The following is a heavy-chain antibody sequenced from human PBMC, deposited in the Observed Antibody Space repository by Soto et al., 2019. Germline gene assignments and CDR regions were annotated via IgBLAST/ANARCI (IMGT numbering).Heavy chain of an antibody. CDR3: ARGAAAGNSYYYNGMDV. D-gene: IGHD6-13*01. J-gene: IGHJ6*02. CDR1: GYTFTSYG. Sequence: QVQLVQSGAEVKKPGASVKVSCKASGYTFTSYGISWVRQAPGQGLEWMGWISAYNGNTNYAQKLQGRVTMTTDTSKSTAYMGVRSLGSDDTAVYYCARGAAAGNSYYYNGMDVWGQGTTVTVSS. V-gene: IGHV1-18*01. CDR2: ISAYNGNT.